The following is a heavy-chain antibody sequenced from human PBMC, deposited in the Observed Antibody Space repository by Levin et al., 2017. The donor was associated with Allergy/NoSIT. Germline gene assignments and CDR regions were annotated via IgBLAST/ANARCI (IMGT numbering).Heavy chain of an antibody. V-gene: IGHV1-2*06. Sequence: ASVKVSCKASGYTFTGYYMHWVRQAPGQGLEWMGRINPNSGGTNYAQKFQGRVTMTRDTSISTAYMELSRLRSDDTAVYYCARGIGYCSSTSCREYFQHWGQGTLVTVSS. D-gene: IGHD2-2*01. CDR1: GYTFTGYY. J-gene: IGHJ1*01. CDR2: INPNSGGT. CDR3: ARGIGYCSSTSCREYFQH.